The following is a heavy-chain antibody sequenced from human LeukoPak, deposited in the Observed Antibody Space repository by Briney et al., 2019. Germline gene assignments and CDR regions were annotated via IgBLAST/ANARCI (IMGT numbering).Heavy chain of an antibody. CDR3: ARGALDAFDI. V-gene: IGHV4-31*03. CDR1: GVSISSVGYY. CDR2: ISYSGNT. J-gene: IGHJ3*02. Sequence: SETLSLTCTVSGVSISSVGYYWSWIRQYPGKGLEWIGYISYSGNTYYNPSLKSRVSISVDTSKNQFSLNLSSVTAADTAVYYCARGALDAFDIWGQGTMVTVSS.